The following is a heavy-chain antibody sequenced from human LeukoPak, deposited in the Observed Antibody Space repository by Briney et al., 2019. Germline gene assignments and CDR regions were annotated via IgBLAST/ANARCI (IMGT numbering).Heavy chain of an antibody. Sequence: SETLSLTCTVSGVSPSSHYWSWIRQPPGKGLDYIGYIYHSGSTNYNPSLRSRVTMSVDTSKNQFSLRLRSVTAADTAVYYCARLTGMTGAFDIWSQGTMVTVSS. CDR2: IYHSGST. CDR1: GVSPSSHY. J-gene: IGHJ3*02. CDR3: ARLTGMTGAFDI. D-gene: IGHD1-20*01. V-gene: IGHV4-59*11.